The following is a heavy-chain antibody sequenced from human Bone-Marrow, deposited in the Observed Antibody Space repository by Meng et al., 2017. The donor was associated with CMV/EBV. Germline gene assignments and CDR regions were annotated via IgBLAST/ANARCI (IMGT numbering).Heavy chain of an antibody. J-gene: IGHJ6*02. CDR1: GFTFSSYA. V-gene: IGHV3-30*04. Sequence: GGSLRLSCAASGFTFSSYAMHWVRQAPGKGLEWVAVISYDGSNKYYADSVKGRFTISRDNSKNTLYLQMNSLRAEDTAVYYCARDNGMYSMDVWGQGTTVTVSS. CDR3: ARDNGMYSMDV. D-gene: IGHD1-14*01. CDR2: ISYDGSNK.